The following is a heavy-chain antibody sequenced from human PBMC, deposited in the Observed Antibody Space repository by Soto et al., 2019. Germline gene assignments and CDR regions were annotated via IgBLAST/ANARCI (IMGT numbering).Heavy chain of an antibody. CDR2: IYYSGST. CDR3: ARDTTGRGSWFDP. CDR1: GGSISSYY. D-gene: IGHD3-16*01. V-gene: IGHV4-59*01. J-gene: IGHJ5*02. Sequence: QVQLQESGPGLVKPSETLSLTCTDSGGSISSYYWSWIRQPPGKGLEWIGYIYYSGSTNYNPSLKIRVTISVDTSKNQFSLKLSSVTAADTAVYYCARDTTGRGSWFDPWGQGTLVTVSS.